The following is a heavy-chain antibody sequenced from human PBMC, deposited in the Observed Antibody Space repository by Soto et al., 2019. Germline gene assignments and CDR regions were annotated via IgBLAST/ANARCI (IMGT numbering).Heavy chain of an antibody. CDR1: GFTFSSYW. J-gene: IGHJ4*02. V-gene: IGHV3-74*01. D-gene: IGHD2-2*01. CDR3: ATAVPFDY. CDR2: INSDGSST. Sequence: EVQLVESGGGLVQPGGSLRLSCAASGFTFSSYWMHWVRQAPGKGLVWVSRINSDGSSTSYADSVKGRFTISRDNAKNTRYLPMNSRRAEDRAVYYCATAVPFDYWGQGTLVTVSS.